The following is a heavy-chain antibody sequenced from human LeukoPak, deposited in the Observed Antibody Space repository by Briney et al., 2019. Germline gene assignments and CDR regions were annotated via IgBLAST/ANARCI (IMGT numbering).Heavy chain of an antibody. Sequence: GGSLRLSCAASGFTFSSSAMSWVRQAPRKGLVWVSSISGSGSGGSTYYADSVKGRFTISRDNSENTLYLQMNSLRAEDTAVYYCAKRYYYMDVWGKGTTVTVSS. J-gene: IGHJ6*03. CDR2: ISGSGSGGST. V-gene: IGHV3-23*01. CDR3: AKRYYYMDV. CDR1: GFTFSSSA.